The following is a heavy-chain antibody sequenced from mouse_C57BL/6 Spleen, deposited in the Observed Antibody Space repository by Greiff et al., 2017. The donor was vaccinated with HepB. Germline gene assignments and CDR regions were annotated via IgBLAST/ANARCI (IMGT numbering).Heavy chain of an antibody. V-gene: IGHV2-2*01. J-gene: IGHJ4*01. D-gene: IGHD2-5*01. CDR1: GFSLTSYG. CDR2: IGSGGST. CDR3: ARSYYSNYYYAMDY. Sequence: QVQLKESGPGLVQPSQSLSITCTVSGFSLTSYGVHWVRQSPGKGLEWLGVIGSGGSTDYNAAFISRLSISKDNSKSQVFFKMNSLQADDTAIYYCARSYYSNYYYAMDYWGQGTSVTVSS.